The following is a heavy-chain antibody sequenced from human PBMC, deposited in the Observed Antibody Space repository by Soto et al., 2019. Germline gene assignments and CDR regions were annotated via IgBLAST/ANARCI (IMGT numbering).Heavy chain of an antibody. CDR1: GFSVRGYW. J-gene: IGHJ4*02. V-gene: IGHV3-7*01. D-gene: IGHD5-12*01. CDR2: INQDGSEN. CDR3: ATASRSGISGYALDY. Sequence: GGSLRLSYAAPSGFSVRGYWMTWVRQAPGKGLEWVANINQDGSENYYVDSVKGRFTISSDNAKNSLDLQMNSLRAEDSAIYYCATASRSGISGYALDYWGQGTLVTVSS.